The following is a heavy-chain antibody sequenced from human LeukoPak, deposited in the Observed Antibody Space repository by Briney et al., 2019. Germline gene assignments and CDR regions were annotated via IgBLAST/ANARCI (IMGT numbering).Heavy chain of an antibody. CDR3: ARSVSGYYDSSGYYYGSYFDY. CDR1: GGSISSSSYY. V-gene: IGHV4-39*07. CDR2: IYYSGST. Sequence: SETLSLTCTVSGGSISSSSYYWGWIRQPPGKGLEWIGSIYYSGSTYYNPSLKSRVTISVDTSKNQFSLKLSSVTAADTAVYYCARSVSGYYDSSGYYYGSYFDYWGQGTLVTVSS. D-gene: IGHD3-22*01. J-gene: IGHJ4*02.